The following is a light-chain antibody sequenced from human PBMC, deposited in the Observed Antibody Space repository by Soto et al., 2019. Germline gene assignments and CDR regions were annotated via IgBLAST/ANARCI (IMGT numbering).Light chain of an antibody. V-gene: IGLV2-23*01. J-gene: IGLJ1*01. CDR1: SSDVGSYDL. CDR3: CSYAGIGTLV. Sequence: QSVLTQPASVSGSPGQSITISCTGTSSDVGSYDLVSWYQQPPGKAPKLMIYEDTKRPSGISTRFSGSKSGNAASLTISGLQAEEEADYYCCSYAGIGTLVFGTGTKVTVL. CDR2: EDT.